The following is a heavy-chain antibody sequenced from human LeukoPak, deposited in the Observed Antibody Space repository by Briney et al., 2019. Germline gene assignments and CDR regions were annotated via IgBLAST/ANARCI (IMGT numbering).Heavy chain of an antibody. V-gene: IGHV1-18*01. D-gene: IGHD2-2*01. CDR3: ARDYCSSTSCYFDY. CDR1: GYSFTPYG. J-gene: IGHJ4*02. CDR2: ISAYNANT. Sequence: ASVKVSCKASGYSFTPYGISWVRQAPGQGLEWMGWISAYNANTNYALKLQGRVTMTTDTSTSTAYMELRSLRSDDTAVYYCARDYCSSTSCYFDYWGQGTLVTVSS.